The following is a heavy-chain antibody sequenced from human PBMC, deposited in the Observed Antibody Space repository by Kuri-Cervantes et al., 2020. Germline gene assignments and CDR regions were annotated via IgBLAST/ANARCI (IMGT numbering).Heavy chain of an antibody. J-gene: IGHJ6*02. CDR3: ARERPYYYYGMDV. CDR1: GFTFSSYD. Sequence: GESLKISCAASGFTFSSYDMHWVRQATGKGLEWVSAIGTAGDTYYPGSVKGRFTISRDNSKNTLYLQMNSLRAEDTAVYYCARERPYYYYGMDVWGQGTTVTVSS. V-gene: IGHV3-13*01. CDR2: IGTAGDT.